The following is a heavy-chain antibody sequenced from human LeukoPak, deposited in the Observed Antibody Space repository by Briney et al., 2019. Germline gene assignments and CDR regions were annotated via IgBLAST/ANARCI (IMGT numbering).Heavy chain of an antibody. CDR2: ISGSGGST. D-gene: IGHD2-15*01. CDR3: AKVGLVVVVAATLGAFDI. Sequence: GGSLRLSCTASGFTFSSYAMSWVRQAPGKGLEWDSAISGSGGSTYYADSVKGRFTISRDNSKNTLYLQMNSLRAEDTAVYYCAKVGLVVVVAATLGAFDIWGQGTMVTVSS. CDR1: GFTFSSYA. V-gene: IGHV3-23*01. J-gene: IGHJ3*02.